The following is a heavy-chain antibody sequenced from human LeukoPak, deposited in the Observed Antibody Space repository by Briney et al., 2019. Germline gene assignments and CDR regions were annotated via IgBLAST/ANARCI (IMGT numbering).Heavy chain of an antibody. CDR2: ISYDGTTK. Sequence: GGSLRLSCAASGFTFSSYSMNWVRQAPGKGLEWVSVISYDGTTKYYADSVKGRFTISRDNSKNTVYLQMNSLRVEDTGVYFCAKEVSGYDPGVFDYWGQGTLVTVSS. CDR1: GFTFSSYS. J-gene: IGHJ4*02. V-gene: IGHV3-30*18. CDR3: AKEVSGYDPGVFDY. D-gene: IGHD5-12*01.